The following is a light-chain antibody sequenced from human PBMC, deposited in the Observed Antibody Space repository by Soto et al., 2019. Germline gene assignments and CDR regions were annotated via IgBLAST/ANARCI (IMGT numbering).Light chain of an antibody. CDR3: QQRNNWPT. V-gene: IGKV3-11*01. Sequence: DIMMAQSLAPPSVSPGARATLSCRASQSVSNNLAWYQQKPGQAPRHLIYDASNRATGIPARFSGSGSGTDFTLTISSLEPEDFAVYYCQQRNNWPTFGQGTRLEIK. J-gene: IGKJ5*01. CDR1: QSVSNN. CDR2: DAS.